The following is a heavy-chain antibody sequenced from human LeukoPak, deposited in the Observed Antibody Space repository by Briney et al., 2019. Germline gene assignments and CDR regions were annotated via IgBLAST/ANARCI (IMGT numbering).Heavy chain of an antibody. Sequence: ASVKVSCKASGYTFTSYVISWVRQAPGQGLERMGWISAYNGNTNYAQTLQGRVTMTSDTSTSIAYRALRRLRSDDTAVYYCARIQGSSGRDAFDIWGQGTMVTVSS. CDR3: ARIQGSSGRDAFDI. V-gene: IGHV1-18*01. J-gene: IGHJ3*02. D-gene: IGHD3-22*01. CDR2: ISAYNGNT. CDR1: GYTFTSYV.